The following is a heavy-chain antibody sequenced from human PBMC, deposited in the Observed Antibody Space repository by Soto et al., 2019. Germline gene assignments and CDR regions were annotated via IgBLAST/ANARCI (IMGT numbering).Heavy chain of an antibody. J-gene: IGHJ4*02. V-gene: IGHV1-18*01. CDR1: GYTFTTYG. CDR3: ARDCPPVAY. Sequence: QVQLVQSGAEVKKPGASVKVSCKASGYTFTTYGISWVRQAPGQGLERMGWISAYNGNTKYARKVQGRVNMSTVTPTSAAYVELTSQSSADADMYSCARDCPPVAYWGQGTVFTASS. CDR2: ISAYNGNT.